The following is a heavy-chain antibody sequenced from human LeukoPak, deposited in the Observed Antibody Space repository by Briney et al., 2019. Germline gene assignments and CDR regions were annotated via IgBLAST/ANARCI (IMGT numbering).Heavy chain of an antibody. CDR2: ISSSSSGI. CDR1: GFTFSTYS. CDR3: ARASKSYGSGRNDY. V-gene: IGHV3-48*02. J-gene: IGHJ4*02. Sequence: TGGSLRLSCAASGFTFSTYSMNWVRQAPGKGLELVSHISSSSSGIYYADSVKGRFTISRDNAKNSLYLQMNSLRDEDTAVYYCARASKSYGSGRNDYWGQGTLVTVSS. D-gene: IGHD3-10*01.